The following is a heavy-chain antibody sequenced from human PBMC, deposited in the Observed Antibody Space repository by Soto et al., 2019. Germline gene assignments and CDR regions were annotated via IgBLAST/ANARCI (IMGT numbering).Heavy chain of an antibody. CDR1: GYTYTGYY. CDR3: ARDSYSGSYVH. D-gene: IGHD1-26*01. CDR2: INPNDGGT. V-gene: IGHV1-2*02. Sequence: ASLKGSCKASGYTYTGYYVHWVRQAPGQGLEWMGWINPNDGGTNYAQNFQDRVTMTSDTSVTTAYMELSRLTSDDTAVYFCARDSYSGSYVHWGQGTLVTVSS. J-gene: IGHJ4*02.